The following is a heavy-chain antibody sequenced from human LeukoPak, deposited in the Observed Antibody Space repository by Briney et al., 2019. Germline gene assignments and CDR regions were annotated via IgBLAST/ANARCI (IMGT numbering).Heavy chain of an antibody. CDR2: INHSGST. V-gene: IGHV4-34*01. D-gene: IGHD6-13*01. Sequence: SETLSLTCAVYGGSFSGYYWSWIRQPPGKGLEWIGEINHSGSTNYNPSLKSRVTISVDTSKNQFSLKLSSVTAADTAVYYCARGRGIAAAGTFQHWGQGTLVTVSS. CDR3: ARGRGIAAAGTFQH. CDR1: GGSFSGYY. J-gene: IGHJ1*01.